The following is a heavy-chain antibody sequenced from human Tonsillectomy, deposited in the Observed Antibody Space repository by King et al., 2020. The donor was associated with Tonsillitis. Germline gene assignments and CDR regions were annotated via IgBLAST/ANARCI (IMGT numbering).Heavy chain of an antibody. Sequence: VTLKESGPALVKPTQTLTLTCTFSGFSLDTSGMRVSWIRQAPGKALEWLARIDWDDYKFYTPSLKSRLTISKDTSKNQVVLTMTNMDPVDTATYYCARIGPPVAGTEYYCDYWGQGTLVTVSS. D-gene: IGHD3-10*01. CDR1: GFSLDTSGMR. CDR2: IDWDDYK. J-gene: IGHJ4*02. CDR3: ARIGPPVAGTEYYCDY. V-gene: IGHV2-70*04.